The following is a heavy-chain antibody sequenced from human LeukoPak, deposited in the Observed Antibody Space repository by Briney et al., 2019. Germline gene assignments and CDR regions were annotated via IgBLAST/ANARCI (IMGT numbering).Heavy chain of an antibody. CDR3: ARGYSSGWYPRYGMDV. Sequence: SGPALVKPTQTLTLTCTFSGFSLSTSGMCVSWIRQPPGKALEWLALIDWDDDKYYSTSLKTKLTISKDTSKNQVVLTMTNMDPVDTATYYCARGYSSGWYPRYGMDVWGKGTTVTVSS. CDR1: GFSLSTSGMC. D-gene: IGHD6-19*01. CDR2: IDWDDDK. J-gene: IGHJ6*04. V-gene: IGHV2-70*01.